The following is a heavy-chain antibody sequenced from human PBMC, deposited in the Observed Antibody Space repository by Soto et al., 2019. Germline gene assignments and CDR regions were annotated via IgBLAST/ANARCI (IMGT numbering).Heavy chain of an antibody. Sequence: ASVKVSCKASGYTFTSYDINWVRQATGQGPEWMGWMNPNSGNTGYAQKFQGRVTMTRNTSISTAYMELSSLRSEDTAVYYCAREDSNYGYYFDYWGQGTLVTVSS. CDR1: GYTFTSYD. D-gene: IGHD4-4*01. CDR3: AREDSNYGYYFDY. V-gene: IGHV1-8*01. CDR2: MNPNSGNT. J-gene: IGHJ4*02.